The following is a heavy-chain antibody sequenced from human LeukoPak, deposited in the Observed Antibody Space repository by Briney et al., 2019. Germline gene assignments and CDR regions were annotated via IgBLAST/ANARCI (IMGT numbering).Heavy chain of an antibody. Sequence: PGGSLRLSCAASGFTFSSYSMNWVRQAPGQGLEWVSSISSSSSYIYYADSVKGRFTISRDNAKNSLYLQMNSLRAEDTAVYYCARDGSGSSIFDYWGQGTLVTVSS. CDR3: ARDGSGSSIFDY. J-gene: IGHJ4*02. CDR1: GFTFSSYS. V-gene: IGHV3-21*01. D-gene: IGHD3-10*01. CDR2: ISSSSSYI.